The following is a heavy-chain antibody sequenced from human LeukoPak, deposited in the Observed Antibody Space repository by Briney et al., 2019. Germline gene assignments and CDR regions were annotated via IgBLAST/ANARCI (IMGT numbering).Heavy chain of an antibody. D-gene: IGHD3-16*01. J-gene: IGHJ4*02. CDR2: IIQDGSET. Sequence: GGSLRLSCATSGITFRNYWMHWVRQAPGKGLVWVSHIIQDGSETFYVDSVKGRFTISRDNAKNTVYLQMNSLRVEDTAVYYCATDDYRGLGYWGQGTLVTVSS. V-gene: IGHV3-74*01. CDR3: ATDDYRGLGY. CDR1: GITFRNYW.